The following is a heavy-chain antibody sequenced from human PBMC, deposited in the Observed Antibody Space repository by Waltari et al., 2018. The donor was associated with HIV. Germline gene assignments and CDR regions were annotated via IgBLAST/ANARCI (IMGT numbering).Heavy chain of an antibody. V-gene: IGHV3-23*04. CDR3: AKDPGGGATLDF. CDR1: GFTFPSYA. Sequence: EVQLVESGGVLAQPGGSLRLSCAASGFTFPSYAMSWVRQAPGKGLEWVSAVDAGSLHTFYADSVKGRFTVSRDGSKGTVYLQMNNLRVEDTALYYCAKDPGGGATLDFLGQGTLVTVSS. CDR2: VDAGSLHT. D-gene: IGHD1-26*01. J-gene: IGHJ4*02.